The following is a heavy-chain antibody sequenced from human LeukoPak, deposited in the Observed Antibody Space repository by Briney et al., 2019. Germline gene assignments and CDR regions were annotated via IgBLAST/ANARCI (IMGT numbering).Heavy chain of an antibody. CDR1: GYTFTSYG. D-gene: IGHD4-23*01. J-gene: IGHJ4*02. CDR3: ARDLYRSRGNFPAGGHY. CDR2: ISAYNGNT. V-gene: IGHV1-18*01. Sequence: ASVKVSCKASGYTFTSYGTSWVRQAPGQGLEWMGWISAYNGNTNYAQKLQGRVTMTTDTSTSTAYMELRSLRSDDTAVYYCARDLYRSRGNFPAGGHYWGQGTLVTVSS.